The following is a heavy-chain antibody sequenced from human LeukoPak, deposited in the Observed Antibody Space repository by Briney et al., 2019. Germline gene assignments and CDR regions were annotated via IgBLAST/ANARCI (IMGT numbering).Heavy chain of an antibody. CDR2: INPSGGST. V-gene: IGHV1-46*01. CDR3: ARDDVDYYGSGSYEEYFQH. Sequence: ASVKVSCEASGYTFTGYYMHWVRQAPGQGLEWMGIINPSGGSTSYAQKFQGRVTMTRDTSTSTVYMELSSLRSEDTAVYYCARDDVDYYGSGSYEEYFQHWGQGTLVTVSS. D-gene: IGHD3-10*01. CDR1: GYTFTGYY. J-gene: IGHJ1*01.